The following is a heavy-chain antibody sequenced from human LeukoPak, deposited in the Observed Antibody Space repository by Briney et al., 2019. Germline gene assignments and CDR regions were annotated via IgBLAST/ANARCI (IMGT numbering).Heavy chain of an antibody. CDR1: GFTFSSYG. Sequence: GSLTLSCAASGFTFSSYGMSWIRQPPGKGLEWIGEINHSGSTNYNPSLKSRVTISVDTSKNQFSLKLSSATAADTAVYYCAREAGYCSGGSCLRDYYYMDVWGKGTTVTVSS. D-gene: IGHD2-15*01. J-gene: IGHJ6*03. CDR2: INHSGST. V-gene: IGHV4-34*01. CDR3: AREAGYCSGGSCLRDYYYMDV.